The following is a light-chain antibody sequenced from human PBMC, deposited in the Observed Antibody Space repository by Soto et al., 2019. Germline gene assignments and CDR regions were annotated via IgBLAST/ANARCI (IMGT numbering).Light chain of an antibody. CDR2: GDS. Sequence: QSVLTQPPSVSGAPGQRVTISCTGSSSNIGAGRDVHWYQQLPGTAPKLLIYGDSNRPSGVPDRFSGSKSGASASLAITGLQSEDEAEYHCLSYDSDMNSHRYVFGTGTKVTVL. V-gene: IGLV1-40*01. J-gene: IGLJ1*01. CDR1: SSNIGAGRD. CDR3: LSYDSDMNSHRYV.